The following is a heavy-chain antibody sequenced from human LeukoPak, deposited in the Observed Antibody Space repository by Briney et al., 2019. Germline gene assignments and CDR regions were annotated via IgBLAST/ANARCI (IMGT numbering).Heavy chain of an antibody. CDR3: AKDGDFWSGYYTGIDT. Sequence: SGGSLRLSCVDSGFTVSSNYMGWVRQAPGRGLEWVSIFRSSGNTLYADAVKGRFTISRDNSNNTVYLQMNSLRSDDTAIYYCAKDGDFWSGYYTGIDTWGQGTLITVSP. V-gene: IGHV3-66*03. CDR2: FRSSGNT. D-gene: IGHD3-3*01. CDR1: GFTVSSNY. J-gene: IGHJ4*02.